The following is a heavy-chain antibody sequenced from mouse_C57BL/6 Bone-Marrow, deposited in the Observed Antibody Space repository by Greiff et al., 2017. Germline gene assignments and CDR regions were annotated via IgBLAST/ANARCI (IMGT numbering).Heavy chain of an antibody. CDR1: GYTFTSYW. J-gene: IGHJ2*01. D-gene: IGHD2-3*01. V-gene: IGHV1-55*01. CDR3: AREEGGYYYFDC. Sequence: VQLQQPGAELVKPGASVKMSCKASGYTFTSYWITWVKQRPGQGLEWIGDIYPGSGSTNYNEKFKSKATLTVDTSSSTAYMQLSSLTSEDSAVYYCAREEGGYYYFDCWGQGTTLTVSS. CDR2: IYPGSGST.